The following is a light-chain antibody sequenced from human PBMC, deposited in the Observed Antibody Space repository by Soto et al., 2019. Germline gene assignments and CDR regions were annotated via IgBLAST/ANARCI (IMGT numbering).Light chain of an antibody. CDR1: SSDVGGYNY. V-gene: IGLV2-14*01. CDR2: DVS. J-gene: IGLJ2*01. CDR3: SSYAGISTVV. Sequence: QSALTQPASVSGSPGQSITISCTGTSSDVGGYNYVSWYQQHPGKAPKLMIYDVSNRPSGVSTRFSGSKSGNTASLTISGLQAEDEADYYCSSYAGISTVVFGGGTQLTVL.